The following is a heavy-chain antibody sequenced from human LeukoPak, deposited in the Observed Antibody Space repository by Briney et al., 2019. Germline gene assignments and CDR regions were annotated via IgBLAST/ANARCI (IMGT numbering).Heavy chain of an antibody. Sequence: GGSLRLSCAASGFTFSSYSMNWVRQAPGKGLEWVSSISSSSSYIYYADSVKGRFTISRDNAKNSLYLQMNSLRAEDTAVYYCARASTQDFWSAHSVAFDIWGQGTMVTVSS. CDR1: GFTFSSYS. V-gene: IGHV3-21*01. J-gene: IGHJ3*02. CDR3: ARASTQDFWSAHSVAFDI. D-gene: IGHD3-3*01. CDR2: ISSSSSYI.